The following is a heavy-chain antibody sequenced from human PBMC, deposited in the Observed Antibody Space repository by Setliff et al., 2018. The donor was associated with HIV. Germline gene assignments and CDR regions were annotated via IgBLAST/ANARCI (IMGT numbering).Heavy chain of an antibody. V-gene: IGHV1-69*02. CDR2: IIPILGVA. Sequence: ASVKGSCKASRSTFNSHTINWVRQAPGQGLDWMGRIIPILGVANYAQRFQGKVTITADKSTSTAYMELTSLRFDDTAMYYCVRGVQSPPHYSYYYMDVWGEGTMVTVS. CDR3: VRGVQSPPHYSYYYMDV. D-gene: IGHD3-3*01. CDR1: RSTFNSHT. J-gene: IGHJ6*03.